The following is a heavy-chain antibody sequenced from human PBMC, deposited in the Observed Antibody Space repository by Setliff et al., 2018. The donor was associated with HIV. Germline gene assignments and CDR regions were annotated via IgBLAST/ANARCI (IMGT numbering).Heavy chain of an antibody. Sequence: SETLSLTCTVSGSSISGHFWTWIRQPPGKGLEWIGYIYTTGSTNYNPSLTSRVTISVDTSKNKFSLRMRSVTAADTAVYYCARVPPEYSSSSQAFDIRGQGTKVTVSS. D-gene: IGHD6-6*01. CDR2: IYTTGST. CDR1: GSSISGHF. J-gene: IGHJ3*02. CDR3: ARVPPEYSSSSQAFDI. V-gene: IGHV4-59*11.